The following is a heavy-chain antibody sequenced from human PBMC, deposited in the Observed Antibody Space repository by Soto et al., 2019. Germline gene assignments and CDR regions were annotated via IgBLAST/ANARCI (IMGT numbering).Heavy chain of an antibody. CDR2: IGGRGGST. V-gene: IGHV3-23*01. J-gene: IGHJ5*02. CDR1: GFSFSSYA. CDR3: AKQGDYDFWSSSNNWLDP. D-gene: IGHD3-3*01. Sequence: EVQLLESGGGLVQPGGSLRLSCAASGFSFSSYAISWVRQAPGKGREWVSSIGGRGGSTYYADSVKGRFTISRDNSKNTVYLQMNSLRVEDTAVYYCAKQGDYDFWSSSNNWLDPWGQGTLVTVSS.